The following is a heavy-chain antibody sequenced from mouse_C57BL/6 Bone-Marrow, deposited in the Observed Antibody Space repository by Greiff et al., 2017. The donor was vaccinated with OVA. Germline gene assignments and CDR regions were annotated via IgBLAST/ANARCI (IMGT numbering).Heavy chain of an antibody. CDR2: ISYDGSN. Sequence: EVKLEESGPGLVKPSQSLSLTCYVTGYSITSGYYWNWIRQFPGNKLEWMGYISYDGSNNYNPSLKNRISITRDTSKNQFFLKLNSVTTEDTATYYCARGYDGYSFDYWGQGTTLTVSS. D-gene: IGHD2-3*01. V-gene: IGHV3-6*01. CDR1: GYSITSGYY. CDR3: ARGYDGYSFDY. J-gene: IGHJ2*01.